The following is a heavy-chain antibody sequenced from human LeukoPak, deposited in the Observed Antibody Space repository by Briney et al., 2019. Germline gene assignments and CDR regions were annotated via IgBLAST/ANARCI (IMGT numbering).Heavy chain of an antibody. CDR2: IHYTGST. Sequence: SETLSLTCAVSGGSISSGGYYWSWIRQLPGKGLESIGYIHYTGSTYYNPSLKSRVTISVDTSKNQFSLKLSSVTAADTAAYYCARVPTPVTTRGLGYLDYWGQGTLVTVSS. J-gene: IGHJ4*02. CDR3: ARVPTPVTTRGLGYLDY. V-gene: IGHV4-31*11. D-gene: IGHD4-17*01. CDR1: GGSISSGGYY.